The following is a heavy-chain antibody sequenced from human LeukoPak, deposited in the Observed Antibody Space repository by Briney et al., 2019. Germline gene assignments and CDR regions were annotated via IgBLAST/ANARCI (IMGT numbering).Heavy chain of an antibody. Sequence: PGESLRLSCAASGLVFTTAWMIWVRQAPGKGLEWVGRIKSKTDGGATDYAAPMKGRFTISINDSENTLFLQMNSLKTEDTAVYYCTTEKKWELLPSAFDIWGQGTMVTVSS. CDR1: GLVFTTAW. V-gene: IGHV3-15*01. CDR3: TTEKKWELLPSAFDI. J-gene: IGHJ3*02. D-gene: IGHD1-26*01. CDR2: IKSKTDGGAT.